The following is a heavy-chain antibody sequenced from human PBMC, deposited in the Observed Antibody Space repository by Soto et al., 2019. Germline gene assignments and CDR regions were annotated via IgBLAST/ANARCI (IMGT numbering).Heavy chain of an antibody. CDR1: GGSISSSNW. D-gene: IGHD6-19*01. V-gene: IGHV4-4*02. Sequence: QVQLQESGPGLVKPSGTLSLTCAVSGGSISSSNWWSWVRQPPGKGLEWIGEIYHSGSTNYHPSLSSRVARSVDKATYKLYLKLGSVTAAYTNVYYWARSRYCSGCYPNYSYAMDVWGQWTTVTVSS. J-gene: IGHJ6*02. CDR3: ARSRYCSGCYPNYSYAMDV. CDR2: IYHSGST.